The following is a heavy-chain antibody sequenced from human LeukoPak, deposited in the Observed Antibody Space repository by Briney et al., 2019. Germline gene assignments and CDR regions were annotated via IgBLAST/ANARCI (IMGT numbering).Heavy chain of an antibody. J-gene: IGHJ5*02. CDR2: ISISGSST. V-gene: IGHV3-23*01. CDR3: AKDSSGRDNWFDP. CDR1: GFTFNNYA. D-gene: IGHD6-19*01. Sequence: QPGGSLRLSCAASGFTFNNYAMNWVRQAPGKGLEWVSTISISGSSTYYADSVKGRFTISRDNSKNTLYLQMNSLRAEDTAAYYCAKDSSGRDNWFDPWGQGTLVTVSS.